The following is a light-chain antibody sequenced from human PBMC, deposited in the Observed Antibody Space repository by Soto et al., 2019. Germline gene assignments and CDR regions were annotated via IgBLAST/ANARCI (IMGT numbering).Light chain of an antibody. CDR1: QSVSSY. J-gene: IGKJ4*01. CDR2: HAS. V-gene: IGKV3-11*01. Sequence: EIVLTQSPATLSLSPGERATLSCRASQSVSSYLAWYPQKPGQAPRLLRYHASNRANCIRARFSGSGSGTDFTLTISILGPDDCAVYYCQLRSDWPSTFGGGTKVQIK. CDR3: QLRSDWPST.